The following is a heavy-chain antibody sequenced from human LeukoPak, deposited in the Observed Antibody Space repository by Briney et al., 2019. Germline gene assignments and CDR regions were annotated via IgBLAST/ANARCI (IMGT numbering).Heavy chain of an antibody. CDR3: ARGKREYSSSWYAPFDAFDI. CDR2: IYYSGST. Sequence: SETLSLTCTVSGGSISSSSYYWGWIRQPPGKGLEWIGSIYYSGSTYYNPSLKSRVTISVDTSKNQFPLKLSSVTAADTAVYYCARGKREYSSSWYAPFDAFDIWGQGTMVTVSS. CDR1: GGSISSSSYY. J-gene: IGHJ3*02. V-gene: IGHV4-39*06. D-gene: IGHD6-13*01.